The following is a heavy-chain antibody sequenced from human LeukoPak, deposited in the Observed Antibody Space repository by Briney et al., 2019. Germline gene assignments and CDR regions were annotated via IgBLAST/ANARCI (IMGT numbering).Heavy chain of an antibody. J-gene: IGHJ4*02. V-gene: IGHV5-51*01. Sequence: GESLKISCKGSGYSFTSYWIGWVRQMPGKGLEWMGIIYPGDSDTRYSPSFQGQVRISADKSISTAHLQWSSLKASDTAMFCARGGDAAQFGELSPFDFWGQGTLVTVSS. CDR3: ARGGDAAQFGELSPFDF. D-gene: IGHD3-10*01. CDR2: IYPGDSDT. CDR1: GYSFTSYW.